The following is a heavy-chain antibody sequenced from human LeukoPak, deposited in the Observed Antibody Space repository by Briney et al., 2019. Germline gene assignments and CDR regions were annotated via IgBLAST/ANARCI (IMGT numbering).Heavy chain of an antibody. J-gene: IGHJ5*02. Sequence: GGSLRLSCAASGFTVSSNYMSWVRQAPGKGLEWVSSISTSSSYIYYADSVKGRFTVSRDNARKSLYLQMNSLRAEDTAVYYCARGSSNIAARNNYFDPWDQGTLVTVSS. CDR1: GFTVSSNY. CDR3: ARGSSNIAARNNYFDP. CDR2: ISTSSSYI. V-gene: IGHV3-21*01. D-gene: IGHD6-6*01.